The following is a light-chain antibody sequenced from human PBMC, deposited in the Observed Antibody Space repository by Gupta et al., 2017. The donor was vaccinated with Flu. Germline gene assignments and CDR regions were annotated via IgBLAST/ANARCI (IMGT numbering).Light chain of an antibody. Sequence: QSVLTQPPSASGTPGQRVTIPCSGSSSNIGSNTVNWYQRLPGTAPKLLIYSNNQRPSGVPDRFSGSKSGTSASLAISGLQSEDEADYYCAAWDDSLNGVVFGGGTKLTVL. V-gene: IGLV1-44*01. CDR2: SNN. CDR3: AAWDDSLNGVV. J-gene: IGLJ2*01. CDR1: SSNIGSNT.